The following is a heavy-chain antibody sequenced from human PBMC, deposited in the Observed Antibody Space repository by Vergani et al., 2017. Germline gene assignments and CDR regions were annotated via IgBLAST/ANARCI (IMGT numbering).Heavy chain of an antibody. CDR1: GGSISSGGYS. J-gene: IGHJ6*03. CDR2: IYHSGST. Sequence: QLQLQESASGLVKPSQTLSLTCAVSGGSISSGGYSWSWIRQPPGKGLEWIGYIYHSGSTYYNPSLKSQVTISVDRSKNQFSLKLSSVTAADTAVYYCARGLGGSPPDYYYYMDVWSKGTSVTVSS. V-gene: IGHV4-30-2*01. CDR3: ARGLGGSPPDYYYYMDV. D-gene: IGHD3-16*01.